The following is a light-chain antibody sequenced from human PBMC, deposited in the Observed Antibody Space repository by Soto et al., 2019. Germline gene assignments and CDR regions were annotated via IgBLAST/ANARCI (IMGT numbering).Light chain of an antibody. CDR3: SSYTSSSALGV. CDR2: DVS. CDR1: SSDIGGSNY. J-gene: IGLJ1*01. Sequence: QSVLTQPASVSGSPGQSIPISCTGTSSDIGGSNYVSWYQQHPGKAPKFMIYDVSNRPSGVSNRFSGSKSGNTASLTISGLQAEDEADYYCSSYTSSSALGVFGTGTKVTVL. V-gene: IGLV2-14*01.